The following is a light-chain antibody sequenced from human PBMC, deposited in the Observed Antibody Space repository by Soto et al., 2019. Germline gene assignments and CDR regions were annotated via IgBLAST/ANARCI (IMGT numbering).Light chain of an antibody. V-gene: IGKV3-15*01. CDR3: QQYNNWWT. J-gene: IGKJ1*01. CDR1: QSVSSN. Sequence: EIVMTQSPATLSVSPGEKATLSRRASQSVSSNLAWYQQKPGQAPRLLIYGASTRATGIPARFSGSGSGTEFTLTISSLQSEDCAVYYCQQYNNWWTFGQGTKVDIK. CDR2: GAS.